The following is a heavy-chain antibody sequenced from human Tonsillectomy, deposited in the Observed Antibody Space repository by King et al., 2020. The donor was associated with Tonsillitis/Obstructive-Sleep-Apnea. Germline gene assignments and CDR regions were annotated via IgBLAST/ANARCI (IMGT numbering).Heavy chain of an antibody. CDR3: ARCDVPAAIRYYYYYYMDV. D-gene: IGHD2-2*01. J-gene: IGHJ6*03. Sequence: VQLVESGSELKKPGASVKVSCKASGYTFTSYAMNWVRQAPGQGLEWMGWINTNTGNPTYAQGFTGRFVFSLDTSVSTAYLQISSLKPEDTAVYYCARCDVPAAIRYYYYYYMDVWGKGTTVTVSS. V-gene: IGHV7-4-1*02. CDR2: INTNTGNP. CDR1: GYTFTSYA.